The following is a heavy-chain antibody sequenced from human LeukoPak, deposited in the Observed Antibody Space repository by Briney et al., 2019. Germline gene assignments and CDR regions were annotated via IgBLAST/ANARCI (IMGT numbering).Heavy chain of an antibody. CDR2: ISSSGSTI. CDR1: GFTFSSYG. CDR3: ARAPPLYSSGWYASLAFDI. V-gene: IGHV3-48*04. Sequence: PGGSLRLSCAASGFTFSSYGMHWVRQAPGKGLEWVSYISSSGSTIYYADSVKGRFTISRDNAKNSLYLQMNSLRAEDTAVYYCARAPPLYSSGWYASLAFDIWGQGTMVTVSS. D-gene: IGHD6-19*01. J-gene: IGHJ3*02.